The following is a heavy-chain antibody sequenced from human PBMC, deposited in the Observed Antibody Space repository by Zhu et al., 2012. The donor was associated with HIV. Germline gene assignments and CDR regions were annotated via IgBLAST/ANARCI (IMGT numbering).Heavy chain of an antibody. Sequence: QVQLQESGPGLVKPSETLSLNCTVSGGSLISQYWSWIRQPPGKGLEWIGYFYSSGCARYNPSLKSRVTISVDTSKNFFSLKLRSVTAADTAVYYCARAPSGFRLDNWGQGTLVTVSS. CDR2: FYSSGCA. D-gene: IGHD5-12*01. CDR1: GGSLISQY. CDR3: ARAPSGFRLDN. J-gene: IGHJ4*02. V-gene: IGHV4-59*11.